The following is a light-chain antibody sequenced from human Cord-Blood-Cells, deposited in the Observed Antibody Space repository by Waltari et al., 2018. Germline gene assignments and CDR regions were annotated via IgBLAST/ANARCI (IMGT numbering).Light chain of an antibody. CDR2: DAS. CDR1: QDISNY. CDR3: QQYDNLSFT. V-gene: IGKV1-33*01. Sequence: DIQMTQSPSSLSASVGDRVTITCQASQDISNYLNWYQQKPGKAPKLLVYDASNLETVVPSRFSGSGSGTDFTVTISSLQPEDIATYYCQQYDNLSFTFGPGTKVDIK. J-gene: IGKJ3*01.